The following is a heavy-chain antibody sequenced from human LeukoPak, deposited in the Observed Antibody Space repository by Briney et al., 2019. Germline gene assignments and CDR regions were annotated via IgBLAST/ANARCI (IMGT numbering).Heavy chain of an antibody. D-gene: IGHD3-22*01. V-gene: IGHV1-18*01. J-gene: IGHJ4*02. CDR1: GYTFTSYG. CDR3: ARDLLRNYYDSSGYSLAFDY. Sequence: ASVKVSCKASGYTFTSYGISWVRQAPGQGLEWMGWICAYNGNTNYAQKLQGRVTMTTDTSTSTAYMELRSLRSDDTAVYYCARDLLRNYYDSSGYSLAFDYWGQGTLVTLSS. CDR2: ICAYNGNT.